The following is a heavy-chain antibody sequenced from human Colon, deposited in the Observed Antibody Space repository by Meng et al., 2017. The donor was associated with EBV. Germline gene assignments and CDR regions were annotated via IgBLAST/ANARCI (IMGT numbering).Heavy chain of an antibody. Sequence: QVQLQESGPGLVKPSQTMSLTCPVSRCSISSGTYYWGWIRQLPGKGREWIAYIHYSGSTYYSPSLKSRVTISVDTSKNQLSLKLSSMTAADTAVYYCARYVFDSSSLYSNWFDPWGQGTLVTVSS. V-gene: IGHV4-31*03. CDR2: IHYSGST. D-gene: IGHD3-22*01. J-gene: IGHJ5*02. CDR3: ARYVFDSSSLYSNWFDP. CDR1: RCSISSGTYY.